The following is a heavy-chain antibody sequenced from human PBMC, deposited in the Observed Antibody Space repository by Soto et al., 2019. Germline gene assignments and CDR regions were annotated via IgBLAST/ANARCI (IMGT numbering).Heavy chain of an antibody. Sequence: QVQLVQSGAEVKEPGASVKVSCRTSGYTFTDHYINWVRQAPGQGPEYMGWIHPNSGDTKYTQRFQGRVSMTRDTSISTAYMQLRRLTSDDTAVYYCARELSRQSWKWFEPWGQGTLVTVSS. D-gene: IGHD1-1*01. V-gene: IGHV1-2*02. CDR2: IHPNSGDT. J-gene: IGHJ5*02. CDR1: GYTFTDHY. CDR3: ARELSRQSWKWFEP.